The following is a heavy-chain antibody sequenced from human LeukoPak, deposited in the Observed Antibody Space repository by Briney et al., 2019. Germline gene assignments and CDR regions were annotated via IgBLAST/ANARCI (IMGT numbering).Heavy chain of an antibody. Sequence: SSETLSLTCTVSGGSISSSSYYWGWIRQPPGKGLEWIGSIYYSGSTYYNPSLKSRVTISVDTSKNQFSLKLSSVTAADTAVYYCARGYAAPPLRSVAWRYWGQGTLVTVSS. CDR3: ARGYAAPPLRSVAWRY. D-gene: IGHD2-2*01. V-gene: IGHV4-39*01. J-gene: IGHJ4*02. CDR2: IYYSGST. CDR1: GGSISSSSYY.